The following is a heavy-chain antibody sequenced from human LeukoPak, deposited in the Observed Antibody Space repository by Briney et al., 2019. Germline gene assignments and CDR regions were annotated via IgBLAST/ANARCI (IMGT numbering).Heavy chain of an antibody. CDR2: IYSGGST. CDR3: ARVRDCSSTSCYTSWFDP. CDR1: GFTVSSNY. D-gene: IGHD2-2*02. V-gene: IGHV3-53*01. J-gene: IGHJ5*02. Sequence: GGPLRLSCAASGFTVSSNYMSWVRQAPGKGLEWVSVIYSGGSTYYADSVKGRFTISRDNSKNTLYLQMNSLRAEDTAVYYCARVRDCSSTSCYTSWFDPWGQGTLVTVSS.